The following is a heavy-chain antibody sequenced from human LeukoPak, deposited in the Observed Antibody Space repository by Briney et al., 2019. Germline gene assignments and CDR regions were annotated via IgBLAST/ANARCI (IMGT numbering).Heavy chain of an antibody. CDR1: GYTFTSYD. CDR3: ARAYCSSTSCRTYYYYMDV. Sequence: ASVKVSCKASGYTFTSYDINWVRQATGQGLEWMGWMNPKNGNTGYAQKFQGRVTMTRDTSISTAYMELSRLRSDDTVVYYCARAYCSSTSCRTYYYYMDVWGKGTTVTVSS. D-gene: IGHD2-2*01. V-gene: IGHV1-8*01. CDR2: MNPKNGNT. J-gene: IGHJ6*03.